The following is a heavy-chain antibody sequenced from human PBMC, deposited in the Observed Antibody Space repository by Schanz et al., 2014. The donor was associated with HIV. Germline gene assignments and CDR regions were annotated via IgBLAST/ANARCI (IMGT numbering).Heavy chain of an antibody. CDR3: ARDPQKSFDI. Sequence: QVQLVESGGGVVQPGRSLRLSCAASRFTFSSYGMHWVRQAPGKGLEWVAVISYDGSNKYYAVSVKGRFTISRDNSKNTLYLQMNSLRPEDTAVYYCARDPQKSFDIWGQGTMVIVSS. CDR2: ISYDGSNK. CDR1: RFTFSSYG. J-gene: IGHJ3*02. V-gene: IGHV3-30*03.